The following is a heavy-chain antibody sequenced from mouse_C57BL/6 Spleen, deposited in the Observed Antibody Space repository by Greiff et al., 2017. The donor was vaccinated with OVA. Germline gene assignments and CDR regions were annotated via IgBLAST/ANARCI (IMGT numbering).Heavy chain of an antibody. CDR2: ISYDGSN. CDR1: GYSITSGYY. CDR3: AREEPLAY. Sequence: EVKLLESGPGLVKPSQSLSLTCSVTGYSITSGYYWSWIRQFPGNKLEWMGYISYDGSNNYNPSLKNRISITRDTSKNQFFLKLNSVTTEDTATYYCAREEPLAYWGQGTLVTVSA. J-gene: IGHJ3*01. V-gene: IGHV3-6*01.